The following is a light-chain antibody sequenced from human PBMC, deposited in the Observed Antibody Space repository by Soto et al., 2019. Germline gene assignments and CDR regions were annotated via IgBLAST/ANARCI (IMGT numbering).Light chain of an antibody. V-gene: IGKV3-11*01. CDR2: DAS. J-gene: IGKJ4*01. CDR1: QSVSSY. Sequence: EIVLPQSPATLSLSPGERATLSCRASQSVSSYLAWYQQKPGQAPRLLIYDASNRATGIPARFGGSGSGTDFTLTISSLEPEDFAVYYCQQRSNWPLTFGGGTKVDIK. CDR3: QQRSNWPLT.